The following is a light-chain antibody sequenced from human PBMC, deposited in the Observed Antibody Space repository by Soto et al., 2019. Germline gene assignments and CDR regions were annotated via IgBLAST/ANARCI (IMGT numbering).Light chain of an antibody. Sequence: EIVMTQSPATLSVSPGERATLSCRASQSVSSKLAWYQQKPGQAPRLLIYAVSTRATGIPARFSGSGSGTEFTLTITSLQSEDFAVYYCQQYSNWPPYTFGQGTKLEIK. V-gene: IGKV3-15*01. J-gene: IGKJ2*01. CDR1: QSVSSK. CDR3: QQYSNWPPYT. CDR2: AVS.